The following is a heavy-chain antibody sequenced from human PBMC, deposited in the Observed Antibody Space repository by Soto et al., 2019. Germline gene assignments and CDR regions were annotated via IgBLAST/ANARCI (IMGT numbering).Heavy chain of an antibody. J-gene: IGHJ6*03. V-gene: IGHV3-21*01. Sequence: PGGSLRLSCAASGFTFSSYSMNWVRQAPGKGLEWVSSISSSSYIYYADSVKGRFTISRDSAKNSLYLQMNSLRAEDTAVYYCARGHQKRVYYMDVWGKGTTVTVSS. CDR3: ARGHQKRVYYMDV. CDR1: GFTFSSYS. CDR2: ISSSSYI.